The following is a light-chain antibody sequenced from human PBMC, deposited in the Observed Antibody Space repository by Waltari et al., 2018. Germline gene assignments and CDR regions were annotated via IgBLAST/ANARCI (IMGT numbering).Light chain of an antibody. Sequence: EILMTQSPAILSVSPGESVTLSCRASQNIVTNLAWYQQKAGQPPRLLIYAGSTRASGTPVRFSGSGSRTEFTLTISSLQSEDAAVYYCQEFNNWPPWTFGQGTKVEI. CDR3: QEFNNWPPWT. CDR2: AGS. J-gene: IGKJ1*01. V-gene: IGKV3-15*01. CDR1: QNIVTN.